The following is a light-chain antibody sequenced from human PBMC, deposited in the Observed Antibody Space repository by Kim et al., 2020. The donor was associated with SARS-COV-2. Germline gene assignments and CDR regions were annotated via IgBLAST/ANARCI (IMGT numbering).Light chain of an antibody. CDR1: SGDVGSYDL. V-gene: IGLV2-23*02. CDR3: CSYSASRTLV. CDR2: EVS. Sequence: GQSITISCTGTSGDVGSYDLVSWYQQYPGKVPKLMISEVSQRPSGVSNRFSGSKFGNTASLTISGLQAEDEADYYCCSYSASRTLVFGGGTQLTVL. J-gene: IGLJ3*02.